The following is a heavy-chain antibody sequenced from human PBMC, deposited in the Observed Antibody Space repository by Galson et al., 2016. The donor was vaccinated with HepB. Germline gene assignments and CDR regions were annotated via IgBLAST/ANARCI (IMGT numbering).Heavy chain of an antibody. Sequence: PALVKPTQTLTLTCTLSGMSLSATGVGVGWIRQPPGRALEWLAIIYWDDDSRYTPSLESRLTVTRDTSKSQVVLSLIHRGPADPARYSCALRGDESVGDESGSRVYFDYWGPGTEVTVSS. CDR2: IYWDDDS. CDR1: GMSLSATGVG. V-gene: IGHV2-5*02. J-gene: IGHJ4*02. CDR3: ALRGDESVGDESGSRVYFDY. D-gene: IGHD3-10*01.